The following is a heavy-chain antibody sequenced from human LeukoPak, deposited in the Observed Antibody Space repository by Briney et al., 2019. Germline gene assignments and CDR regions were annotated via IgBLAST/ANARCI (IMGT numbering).Heavy chain of an antibody. CDR1: GGSISSGGYY. J-gene: IGHJ4*02. Sequence: SSQTLSLTCTVSGGSISSGGYYWRWIRQPPGKGLEWIVYIYHSGSTYYNPSLKSRVTISVDRSKNQFSLKLSSVTAADTAVYYCARDVKQPPGSVDYWGQGTLVTVSS. CDR2: IYHSGST. CDR3: ARDVKQPPGSVDY. D-gene: IGHD6-13*01. V-gene: IGHV4-30-2*01.